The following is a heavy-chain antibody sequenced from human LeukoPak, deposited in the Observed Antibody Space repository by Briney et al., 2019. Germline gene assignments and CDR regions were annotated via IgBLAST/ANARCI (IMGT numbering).Heavy chain of an antibody. CDR3: ARDLLRTYYYGMDV. Sequence: GGSLRLSCAASGFTFSSYSMNWVRQAPGKGLEWVSSISSSSSYIYYADSVKGRFTISRDNAKNSLYLQMNSLRAEDTAVYYCARDLLRTYYYGMDVWGQGTTVTVSS. J-gene: IGHJ6*02. CDR1: GFTFSSYS. V-gene: IGHV3-21*01. CDR2: ISSSSSYI.